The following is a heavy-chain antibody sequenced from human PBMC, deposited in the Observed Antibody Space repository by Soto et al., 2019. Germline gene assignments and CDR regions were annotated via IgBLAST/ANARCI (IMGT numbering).Heavy chain of an antibody. D-gene: IGHD3-22*01. CDR2: ISFDGSKK. V-gene: IGHV3-30-3*01. CDR1: GFTSSSYV. CDR3: ARGVFYYYGSSGYSPDY. J-gene: IGHJ4*02. Sequence: SLKRSWQGSGFTSSSYVMHWGRQAPCKGLEWVALISFDGSKKNYADSVKGRFTISRDNSKNMMYLQMNRLRPEDTAVYYCARGVFYYYGSSGYSPDYWGQGTLVTVSS.